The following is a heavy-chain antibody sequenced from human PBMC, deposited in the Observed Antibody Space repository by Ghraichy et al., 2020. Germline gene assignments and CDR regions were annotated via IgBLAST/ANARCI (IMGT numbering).Heavy chain of an antibody. Sequence: GGSLRLSCAASGFTFSSYAMSWVRQAPGKGLEWVSAISGSGGSTYYADSVKGRFTISRDNSKNTLYLQMNSLRAEDTAVYYCAKDLGSGWYQRPGDYYGMDVWGQGTTVTVSS. D-gene: IGHD6-19*01. CDR1: GFTFSSYA. J-gene: IGHJ6*02. CDR3: AKDLGSGWYQRPGDYYGMDV. V-gene: IGHV3-23*01. CDR2: ISGSGGST.